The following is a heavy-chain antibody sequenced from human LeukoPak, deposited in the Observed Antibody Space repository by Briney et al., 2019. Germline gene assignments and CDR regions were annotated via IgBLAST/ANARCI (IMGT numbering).Heavy chain of an antibody. Sequence: SVKISCKASGGTFSSYAISWARQAPGQGLEWMGRIIPILGIANYAQKFQGRVTITADKSTSTAYMELSSLRSEDTAVYYCASLSSTAIVVVNDAFDIWGQGTMVTVSS. CDR3: ASLSSTAIVVVNDAFDI. CDR1: GGTFSSYA. D-gene: IGHD3-22*01. CDR2: IIPILGIA. V-gene: IGHV1-69*04. J-gene: IGHJ3*02.